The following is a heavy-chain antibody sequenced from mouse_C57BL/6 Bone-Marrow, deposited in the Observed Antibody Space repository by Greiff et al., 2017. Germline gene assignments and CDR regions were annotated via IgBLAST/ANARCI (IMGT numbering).Heavy chain of an antibody. CDR3: EWLFTTVVGEDY. D-gene: IGHD1-1*01. V-gene: IGHV5-17*01. CDR2: ISSGSSTI. CDR1: GFTFSDYG. Sequence: EVKLVESGGGLVKPGGSLKLSCAASGFTFSDYGMHWVRQAPEKGLEWVAYISSGSSTIYYADTVKGRFTISRDNAKNTLFLQMTSLRSEDTAMYSWEWLFTTVVGEDYGYQGTALTVSA. J-gene: IGHJ2*01.